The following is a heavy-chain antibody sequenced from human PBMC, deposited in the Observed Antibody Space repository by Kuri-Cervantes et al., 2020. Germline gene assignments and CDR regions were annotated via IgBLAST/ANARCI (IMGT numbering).Heavy chain of an antibody. Sequence: GGSLRLSCAASGFTFSSYEMNWVRQAPGKGLEWVSYISSSGSTIYYADSVKGRFTISRDNAKNSLYLQMNSLRAEDTAVYYCARGALYYGMDIWGQGTTVTVSS. CDR1: GFTFSSYE. J-gene: IGHJ6*02. CDR2: ISSSGSTI. CDR3: ARGALYYGMDI. V-gene: IGHV3-48*03.